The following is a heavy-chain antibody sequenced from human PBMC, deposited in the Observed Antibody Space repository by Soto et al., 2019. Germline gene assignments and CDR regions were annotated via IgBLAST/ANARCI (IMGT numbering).Heavy chain of an antibody. V-gene: IGHV3-30-3*01. J-gene: IGHJ4*02. Sequence: SLRLSCAASGVTVSSSYMIWVRQAPGEGLGVVVITYDGSNKYYADSVKGRFTISRDNSKNTLYLQMNSLRAEDTAVYYCARELRAAAGTDAPDCWGQGTLVTVSS. CDR3: ARELRAAAGTDAPDC. CDR1: GVTVSSSY. D-gene: IGHD6-13*01. CDR2: ITYDGSNK.